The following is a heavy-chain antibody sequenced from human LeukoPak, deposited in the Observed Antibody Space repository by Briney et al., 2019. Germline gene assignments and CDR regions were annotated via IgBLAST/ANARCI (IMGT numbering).Heavy chain of an antibody. Sequence: PSETLSLTCSVSGGSISTYYWSWIRQPPGMGLERIGYIYYSGNTNYNPSLKSRVTISVDTSKNQFSLRMSSVTAADTAVYYCARVGQGCFDLWGRGTLVTVSS. J-gene: IGHJ2*01. V-gene: IGHV4-59*01. CDR2: IYYSGNT. CDR1: GGSISTYY. CDR3: ARVGQGCFDL.